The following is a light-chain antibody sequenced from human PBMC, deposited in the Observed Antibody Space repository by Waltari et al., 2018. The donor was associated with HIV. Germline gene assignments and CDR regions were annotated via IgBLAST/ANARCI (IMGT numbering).Light chain of an antibody. Sequence: QSVLTQPPSTSGTPGQGVTISCSGSSSNIGRNYVYWYRHLPGTTPKLLLYRSDPRPAGVPDRVAASKSGTSASLSISALQSEDEAVYYCAAWDHGLTGPNWVFGGGTRLTVL. J-gene: IGLJ3*02. CDR2: RSD. CDR1: SSNIGRNY. V-gene: IGLV1-47*01. CDR3: AAWDHGLTGPNWV.